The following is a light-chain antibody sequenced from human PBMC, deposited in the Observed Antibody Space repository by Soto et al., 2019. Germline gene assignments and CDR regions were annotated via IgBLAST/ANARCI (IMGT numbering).Light chain of an antibody. CDR3: QENGTYPLT. CDR1: RNVGDW. J-gene: IGKJ4*01. V-gene: IGKV1-5*03. CDR2: KAS. Sequence: DKQLTQSPSTLSASIGDRVTITCRASRNVGDWLAWFQQKPGKAPKLLIYKASTLESGVPSRFRGTASGTEFTLTISSLQPDDYASYYCQENGTYPLTLGGGTKVDIK.